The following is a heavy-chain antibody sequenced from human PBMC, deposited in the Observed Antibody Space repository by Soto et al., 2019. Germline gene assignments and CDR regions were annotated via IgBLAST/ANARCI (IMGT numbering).Heavy chain of an antibody. CDR3: ARAAYCSGGSCYQHDYYYMDV. CDR1: GDSVSSNSAA. CDR2: TYYRSKWYN. V-gene: IGHV6-1*01. J-gene: IGHJ6*03. Sequence: PSQTLSLTCAISGDSVSSNSAAWNWIRQSPSRGLEWLGRTYYRSKWYNDYAVSVKSRITINPDTSKNQFSLQLNSVTPEDTAVYYCARAAYCSGGSCYQHDYYYMDVWGKGTTVTVSS. D-gene: IGHD2-15*01.